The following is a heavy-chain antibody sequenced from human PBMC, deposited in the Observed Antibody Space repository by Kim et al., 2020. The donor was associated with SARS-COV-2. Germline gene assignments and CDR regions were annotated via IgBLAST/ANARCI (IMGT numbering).Heavy chain of an antibody. J-gene: IGHJ5*02. D-gene: IGHD3-3*01. Sequence: PTLNSRVSISVHTSKNQFSLKLSSVTAADTAVYYCSRSNYDFWSGYDEDTWGQGTLVTVSS. CDR3: SRSNYDFWSGYDEDT. V-gene: IGHV4-59*01.